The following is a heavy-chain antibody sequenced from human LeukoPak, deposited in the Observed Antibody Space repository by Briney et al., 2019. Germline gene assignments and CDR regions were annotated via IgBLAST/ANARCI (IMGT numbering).Heavy chain of an antibody. CDR1: GFTFTTYS. CDR2: ISSSGSTI. Sequence: GGSLRLSCTASGFTFTTYSMDWVRQAPGKGLEWVSYISSSGSTIYYADSVKGRFTISRDNAKNSLYLQMNSLRAEDTAVYYCARDRKLRYFDWLARSGFDYWGQGTLVTVSS. D-gene: IGHD3-9*01. CDR3: ARDRKLRYFDWLARSGFDY. J-gene: IGHJ4*02. V-gene: IGHV3-48*04.